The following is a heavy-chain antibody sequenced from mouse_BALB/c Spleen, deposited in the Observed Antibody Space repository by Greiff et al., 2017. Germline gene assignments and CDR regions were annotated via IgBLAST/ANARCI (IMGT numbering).Heavy chain of an antibody. V-gene: IGHV5-6-4*01. CDR1: GFTFSSYT. D-gene: IGHD1-2*01. CDR2: ISSGGSYT. J-gene: IGHJ4*01. Sequence: EVKLVESGGGLVKPGGSLKLSCSASGFTFSSYTMSWVRQTPEKRLEWVATISSGGSYTYYPDSVKGRFTISRDNAKNTLYLQMSSLKSEDTAMYYCTRELLRLRAMDDWGQGTSVTVSS. CDR3: TRELLRLRAMDD.